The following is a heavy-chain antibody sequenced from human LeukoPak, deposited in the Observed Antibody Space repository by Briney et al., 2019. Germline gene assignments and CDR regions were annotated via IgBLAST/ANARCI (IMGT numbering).Heavy chain of an antibody. J-gene: IGHJ4*02. CDR3: ARGRRTIFGVVTPHFDY. CDR1: GGSLSSYY. CDR2: IHDSDNT. D-gene: IGHD3-3*01. V-gene: IGHV4-59*01. Sequence: SETLSLTCTVSGGSLSSYYWCWIRQSPGKGLEWIGYIHDSDNTYYSPSLTSRVTISVDTSKNQFSLRVNSMTAADTAVYYCARGRRTIFGVVTPHFDYWGQGTLVTVSS.